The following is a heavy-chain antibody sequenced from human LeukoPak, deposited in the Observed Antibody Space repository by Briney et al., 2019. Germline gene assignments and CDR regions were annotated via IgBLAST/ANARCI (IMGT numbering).Heavy chain of an antibody. V-gene: IGHV4-39*02. CDR1: GVSISSSSYY. CDR3: ARDTPYYYGSGSYSGAFDI. Sequence: SETLSLTFNVSGVSISSSSYYWGWIRQPPGKGLEWIGSIYSSGSTYYNSSLKSRVTISIDTSKNQVSLKMSSVTAADTAVYYCARDTPYYYGSGSYSGAFDIWGQGTMVTVSS. J-gene: IGHJ3*02. CDR2: IYSSGST. D-gene: IGHD3-10*01.